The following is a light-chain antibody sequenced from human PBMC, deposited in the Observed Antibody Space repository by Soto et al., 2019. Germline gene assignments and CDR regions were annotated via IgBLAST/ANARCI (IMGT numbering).Light chain of an antibody. V-gene: IGKV3-20*01. CDR2: GAS. Sequence: EIVLAPSPGTLSFSPGGRATLSCRASQSVSSSYLAWYQQKPGQAPRLLIYGASSRANGIPDRFSGSGSGTDFTLTISRLEPEDFAVYYCQQYGRTFGQGTKVDIK. CDR1: QSVSSSY. J-gene: IGKJ1*01. CDR3: QQYGRT.